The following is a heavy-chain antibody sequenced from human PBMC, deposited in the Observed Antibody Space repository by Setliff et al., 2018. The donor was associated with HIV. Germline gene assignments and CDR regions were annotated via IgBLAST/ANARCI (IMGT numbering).Heavy chain of an antibody. V-gene: IGHV3-15*01. CDR2: IKSKPDGGAI. CDR3: TTYNWKDGLGFDI. Sequence: PGGSLRLSCVASGFTFINYAMSWVRQAPGKGLEWVGRIKSKPDGGAIDYAAPVQGRFTISRDDSKNTLYLQMNSLKTEDTALYYGTTYNWKDGLGFDIWGQGTMVTVSS. CDR1: GFTFINYA. D-gene: IGHD1-1*01. J-gene: IGHJ3*02.